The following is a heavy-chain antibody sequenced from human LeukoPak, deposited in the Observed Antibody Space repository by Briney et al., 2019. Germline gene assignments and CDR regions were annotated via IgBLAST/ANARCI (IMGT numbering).Heavy chain of an antibody. CDR2: INSDESIT. V-gene: IGHV3-74*01. D-gene: IGHD4-11*01. CDR3: ARGLVPGFLDY. Sequence: GGSLRLSCAASGFTFSDNYMSWIRQAPGKGLVWVSRINSDESITTYADSVKGRFTISRDNAKNTLYLQMNSLRAEDTAVYYCARGLVPGFLDYWGQGTPVTVSS. CDR1: GFTFSDNY. J-gene: IGHJ4*02.